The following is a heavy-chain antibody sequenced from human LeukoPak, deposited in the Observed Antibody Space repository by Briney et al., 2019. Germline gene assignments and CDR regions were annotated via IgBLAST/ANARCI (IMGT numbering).Heavy chain of an antibody. CDR2: IYHSGST. D-gene: IGHD3-16*01. Sequence: PSETLSLTCAVSGGSISSGSYSWSWIRQPPGKGLEWIGYIYHSGSTYYNPSLKSRVTISVDRSKNQFSLNLSSVTAADTAVYYCARGGGVPYYGMDVWGRGTTVTVSS. J-gene: IGHJ6*02. CDR1: GGSISSGSYS. V-gene: IGHV4-30-2*01. CDR3: ARGGGVPYYGMDV.